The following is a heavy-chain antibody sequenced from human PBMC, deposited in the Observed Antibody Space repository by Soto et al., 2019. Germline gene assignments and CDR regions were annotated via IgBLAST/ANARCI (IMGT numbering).Heavy chain of an antibody. J-gene: IGHJ5*02. Sequence: PGGSLRLSCAASGFTFSSYWMSWVRQAPGKGLEWVANIKQDGSEKYYVDSVKGRFTISRDDAKNSLYLQMNSLRAEDTAVYYCARTHYDFWSGYHNWFDPWGQGTLVTVSS. D-gene: IGHD3-3*01. CDR3: ARTHYDFWSGYHNWFDP. CDR2: IKQDGSEK. CDR1: GFTFSSYW. V-gene: IGHV3-7*05.